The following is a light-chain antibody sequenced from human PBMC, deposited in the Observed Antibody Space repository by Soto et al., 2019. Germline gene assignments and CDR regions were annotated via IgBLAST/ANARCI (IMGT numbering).Light chain of an antibody. V-gene: IGKV3-20*01. Sequence: EIVLTQSPDTLSLSPGERATLSCRASQSLNSAYLVWYHQKPGQPPRLLMFAASSRATGTPDRFSGSGSGADFTLTISRLEPEDFAVYYCQQYGTSSRTFGQGTKVEIK. CDR2: AAS. CDR1: QSLNSAY. CDR3: QQYGTSSRT. J-gene: IGKJ1*01.